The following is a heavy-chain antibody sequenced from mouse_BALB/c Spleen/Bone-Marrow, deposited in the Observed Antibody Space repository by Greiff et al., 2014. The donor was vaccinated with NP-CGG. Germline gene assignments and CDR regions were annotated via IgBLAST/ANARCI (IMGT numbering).Heavy chain of an antibody. Sequence: EVKLMESGGGLVQPKGSLKLSCAASGFTFNTYAMNWVRQAPGKGLEWVARIRSKSNNYATYYADSVKDRFTISRDDSQSMLYLQMNNLKTEDTAMYYCVRPDYYGSSYRYAMDYWGQGTSVTVSS. CDR3: VRPDYYGSSYRYAMDY. V-gene: IGHV10-1*02. J-gene: IGHJ4*01. D-gene: IGHD1-1*01. CDR2: IRSKSNNYAT. CDR1: GFTFNTYA.